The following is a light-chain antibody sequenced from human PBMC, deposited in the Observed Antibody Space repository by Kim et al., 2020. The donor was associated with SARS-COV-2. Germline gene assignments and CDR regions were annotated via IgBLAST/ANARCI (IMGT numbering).Light chain of an antibody. J-gene: IGLJ3*02. CDR1: RSNNGSDP. V-gene: IGLV1-44*01. Sequence: GQSVTCSATGRRSNNGSDPMDWYQQVPGTAPKLLIHSTKQRPSGIPDRFSGSKSGTSASLAISGLQSADEADYYCATWGDSQNGWVFGRGTQLTVL. CDR3: ATWGDSQNGWV. CDR2: STK.